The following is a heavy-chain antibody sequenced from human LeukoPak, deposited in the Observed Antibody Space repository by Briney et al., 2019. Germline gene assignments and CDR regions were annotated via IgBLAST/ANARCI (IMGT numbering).Heavy chain of an antibody. V-gene: IGHV3-23*01. Sequence: GGSLRLSCAASGFTFSSYAMSWVRQAPGKGLEWVSAISGSGGSTYYADSVKGRFTISRDNSKNTLYLQMNSLRAEDTAVYYCVKNDRLGDSSGYLYYWGQGTLVTVSS. D-gene: IGHD3-22*01. CDR2: ISGSGGST. CDR1: GFTFSSYA. CDR3: VKNDRLGDSSGYLYY. J-gene: IGHJ4*02.